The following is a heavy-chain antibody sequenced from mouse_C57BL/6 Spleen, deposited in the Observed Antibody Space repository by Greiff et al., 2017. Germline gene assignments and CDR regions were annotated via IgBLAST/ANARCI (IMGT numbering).Heavy chain of an antibody. CDR2: INPSNGGT. J-gene: IGHJ3*01. V-gene: IGHV1-53*01. Sequence: QVQLQQPGTELVKPGASVKLSCKASGYTFTSYRMHWVKQRPGQGLEWIGNINPSNGGTNYNEKFKSKATLTVDKSSSTAYMQLSSLTSEDSAVDYCVLYYYGSSLAWFAYWGQGTLVTVSA. CDR3: VLYYYGSSLAWFAY. D-gene: IGHD1-1*01. CDR1: GYTFTSYR.